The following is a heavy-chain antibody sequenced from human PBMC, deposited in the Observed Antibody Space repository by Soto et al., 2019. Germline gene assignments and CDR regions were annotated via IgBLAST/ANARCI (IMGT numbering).Heavy chain of an antibody. V-gene: IGHV4-4*07. CDR1: GASMSSYY. CDR3: ARSVVGRMCFAS. J-gene: IGHJ5*01. D-gene: IGHD2-15*01. Sequence: QVPLQESGPGLVKPSETLSLTCNVSGASMSSYYWSWVRRPAGKGLEWIGRIYTSGSTNYNPSLTSRVTMSVDTYKNQFPLKLSYVTVADTGVYYCARSVVGRMCFASWGQGTQVTVSS. CDR2: IYTSGST.